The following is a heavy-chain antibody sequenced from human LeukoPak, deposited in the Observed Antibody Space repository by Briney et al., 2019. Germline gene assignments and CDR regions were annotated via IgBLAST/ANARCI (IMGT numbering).Heavy chain of an antibody. V-gene: IGHV3-23*01. CDR2: ISGSGGST. CDR1: GFTFSSYA. Sequence: GGSLRLSCAASGFTFSSYAMSWVRQAPGKGLEWVSAISGSGGSTYYADSVKGRFTISRDNSKNTLYLQMNSLRAEDTALYYCAKGGDYSNRHPRIDYWGQGTLVTVSS. CDR3: AKGGDYSNRHPRIDY. D-gene: IGHD4-11*01. J-gene: IGHJ4*02.